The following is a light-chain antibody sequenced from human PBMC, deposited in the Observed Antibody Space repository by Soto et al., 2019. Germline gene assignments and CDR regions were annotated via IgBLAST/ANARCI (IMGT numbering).Light chain of an antibody. CDR3: MQVFQIPWT. J-gene: IGKJ1*01. V-gene: IGKV2-28*01. CDR2: LGS. Sequence: DIVVTQSPLSLPVTPGEPASIYCRSSQSLLYSDGNTYLDWYLQKPGQSPQLLIYLGSNRASGVPDRFSGSGSGTDFTLKISRVEAEDVGVYYCMQVFQIPWTFGQGTKVEIK. CDR1: QSLLYSDGNTY.